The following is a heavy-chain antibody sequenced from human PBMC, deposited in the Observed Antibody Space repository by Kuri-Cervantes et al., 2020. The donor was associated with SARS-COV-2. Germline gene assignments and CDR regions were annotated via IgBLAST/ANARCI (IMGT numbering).Heavy chain of an antibody. V-gene: IGHV4-30-2*01. CDR2: IYHSGST. D-gene: IGHD4-11*01. CDR3: ARKDYSNYDLPLDY. J-gene: IGHJ4*02. CDR1: GGSISSGGYY. Sequence: SETLSLTCTVSGGSISSGGYYWSWIRQPPGKGLEWIGYIYHSGSTYYNPSLKSRVTISVDRSKNQFSLKLSSVTAADTAVYYCARKDYSNYDLPLDYWGQGTLVTVSS.